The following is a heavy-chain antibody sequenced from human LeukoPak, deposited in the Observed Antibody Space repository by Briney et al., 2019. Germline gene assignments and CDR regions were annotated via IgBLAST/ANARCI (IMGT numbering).Heavy chain of an antibody. CDR1: GFTFSSYS. CDR3: ARGGSYFDISGYYFY. V-gene: IGHV3-48*01. D-gene: IGHD3-22*01. Sequence: GGSLRLSCAASGFTFSSYSVNWVRQAPGKGLEWVSIISRDSRTIIYTDSVKGRFAISRDNSKNTLYLQMNSLRTEDTAVYYCARGGSYFDISGYYFYWGQGTLVTVSS. CDR2: ISRDSRTI. J-gene: IGHJ4*02.